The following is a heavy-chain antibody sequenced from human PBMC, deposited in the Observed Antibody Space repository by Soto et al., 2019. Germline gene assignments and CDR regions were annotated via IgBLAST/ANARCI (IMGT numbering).Heavy chain of an antibody. V-gene: IGHV3-33*01. Sequence: GSLRLSGAASVFTCSTYGMHWVRQTPGKGLEWVALIWSHGNTERYADSVKGRFTISRDNSRNTLYLQMDSLRAEDTAVYYCASEFDGSSRYFDYWGQGTLVTVSS. D-gene: IGHD2-2*03. CDR3: ASEFDGSSRYFDY. CDR1: VFTCSTYG. CDR2: IWSHGNTE. J-gene: IGHJ4*02.